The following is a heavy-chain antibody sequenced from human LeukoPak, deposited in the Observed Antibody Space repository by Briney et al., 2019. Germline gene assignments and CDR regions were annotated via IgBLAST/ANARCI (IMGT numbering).Heavy chain of an antibody. CDR3: AKERPTRRYCSGGSCYSRYFDY. D-gene: IGHD2-15*01. Sequence: GGSLRLSYAASGFTFSSYSMNWVRQAPGKGLEWVSAISGSGGSTYYTDSVKGRFTISRDNSKNTLYLQMNSLRAEDTAVHYCAKERPTRRYCSGGSCYSRYFDYWGQGTLVTVSS. CDR1: GFTFSSYS. V-gene: IGHV3-23*01. CDR2: ISGSGGST. J-gene: IGHJ4*02.